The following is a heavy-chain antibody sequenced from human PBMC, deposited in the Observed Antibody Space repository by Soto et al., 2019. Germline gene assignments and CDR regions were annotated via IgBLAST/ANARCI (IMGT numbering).Heavy chain of an antibody. Sequence: PSETLSLTCTVSGGSISSGGYYWSWIRQHPGKGLEWIGYIYYSGSTYYNPSLKSRVTISVDTSKNQFSLKLSSVTAADTAVYYCARGRIVVVPAAMRDYGMDVWGQGTTVTVSS. CDR3: ARGRIVVVPAAMRDYGMDV. D-gene: IGHD2-2*01. V-gene: IGHV4-31*03. CDR2: IYYSGST. J-gene: IGHJ6*02. CDR1: GGSISSGGYY.